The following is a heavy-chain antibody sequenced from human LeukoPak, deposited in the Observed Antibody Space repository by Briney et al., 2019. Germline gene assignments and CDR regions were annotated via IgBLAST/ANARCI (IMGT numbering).Heavy chain of an antibody. Sequence: GGSLRLSCAASGFTFSSYGMHWVRQAPGKGLEWVAVIWYDGSNKYYADSVKGRFTISRDNSKNTLYLQMNSLRAEDTAVYYCARTQYCGGDCYPYDYWGQGTLVTVSS. CDR3: ARTQYCGGDCYPYDY. V-gene: IGHV3-33*01. CDR2: IWYDGSNK. CDR1: GFTFSSYG. D-gene: IGHD2-21*02. J-gene: IGHJ4*02.